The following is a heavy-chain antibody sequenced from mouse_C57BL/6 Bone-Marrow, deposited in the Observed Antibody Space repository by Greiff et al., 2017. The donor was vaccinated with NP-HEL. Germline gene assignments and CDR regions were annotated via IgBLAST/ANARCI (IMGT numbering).Heavy chain of an antibody. CDR3: ARDGEEDYFDY. Sequence: QVQLQQPGAELVKPGASVKLSCKASGYTFTSYWMHWVKQRPGQGLEWIGMIHPNSGSTNYNEKFKSKATLTVDKSSSTAYMQLSSLTSEDSAVYYCARDGEEDYFDYWGQGTTLTVSS. J-gene: IGHJ2*01. V-gene: IGHV1-64*01. D-gene: IGHD2-3*01. CDR2: IHPNSGST. CDR1: GYTFTSYW.